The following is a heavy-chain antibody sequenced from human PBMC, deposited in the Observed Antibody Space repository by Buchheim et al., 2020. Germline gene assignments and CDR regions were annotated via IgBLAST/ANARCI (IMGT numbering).Heavy chain of an antibody. J-gene: IGHJ4*02. CDR2: IKTDGSVA. V-gene: IGHV3-74*01. CDR3: VRDGDSSDIDFDY. Sequence: VQLVESGGGVVQPGGSLRLSCAAPGFAFSNYWMHWVRQTPGEGLVWVSCIKTDGSVAVYADSVKGRFTISRDNAKNTVYLEMNSLRSEDTAVYYCVRDGDSSDIDFDYWGQGTL. CDR1: GFAFSNYW. D-gene: IGHD6-19*01.